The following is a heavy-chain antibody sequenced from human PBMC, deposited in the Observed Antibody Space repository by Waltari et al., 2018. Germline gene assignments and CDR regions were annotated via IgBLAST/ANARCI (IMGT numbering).Heavy chain of an antibody. V-gene: IGHV4-59*01. Sequence: QLQESGPGLVKPSETLSLTCTVSGGSISSYYWSWIRQPPGKGLEWIGYIYYSGSTNYNPSLKSRVTISVDTSKNQFSLKLSSVTAADTAVYYCARRARGSYYYYYYMDVWGKGTTVTISS. CDR3: ARRARGSYYYYYYMDV. CDR2: IYYSGST. J-gene: IGHJ6*03. CDR1: GGSISSYY. D-gene: IGHD3-16*01.